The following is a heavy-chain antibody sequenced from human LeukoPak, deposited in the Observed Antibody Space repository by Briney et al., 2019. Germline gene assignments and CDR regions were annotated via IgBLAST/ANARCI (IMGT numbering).Heavy chain of an antibody. CDR3: ARVAISGGYFDY. D-gene: IGHD6-19*01. V-gene: IGHV3-74*01. J-gene: IGHJ4*02. Sequence: GGSLRLSCAASGFTFSSYWMHWVRRAPGKGLVWVSRINSDGSSTSYADSVKGRFTVSRDNAKNTLYLQMNSLRAEDTAVYYCARVAISGGYFDYWGQGTLVTVSS. CDR1: GFTFSSYW. CDR2: INSDGSST.